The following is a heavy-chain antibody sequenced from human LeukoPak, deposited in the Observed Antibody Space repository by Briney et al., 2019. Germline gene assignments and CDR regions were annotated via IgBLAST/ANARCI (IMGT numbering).Heavy chain of an antibody. CDR1: GFTFDDYA. J-gene: IGHJ4*02. D-gene: IGHD6-6*01. CDR2: ISWNSGSI. CDR3: AKASRSYSSSSEY. Sequence: GRSLRLSCAASGFTFDDYAMHWVRQAPGKGLEWVSGISWNSGSIGYADSVKGRFTISRDNAKNSLYLQMNSLRAEDTALYYCAKASRSYSSSSEYWGQGTLVTVSS. V-gene: IGHV3-9*01.